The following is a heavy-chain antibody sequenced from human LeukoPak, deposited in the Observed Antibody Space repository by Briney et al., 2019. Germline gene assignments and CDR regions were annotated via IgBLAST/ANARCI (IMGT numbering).Heavy chain of an antibody. Sequence: PSETLSLTCAVSGGSISSGGYSWSWIRQPPGKGLEWIGYIYHSGSTYYNPSLKSRATISVDRSKNQFSLKLSSVTAADTAVYYCARARATRNNWFDPWGQGTLVTVSS. CDR1: GGSISSGGYS. V-gene: IGHV4-30-2*01. CDR2: IYHSGST. CDR3: ARARATRNNWFDP. J-gene: IGHJ5*02. D-gene: IGHD5-24*01.